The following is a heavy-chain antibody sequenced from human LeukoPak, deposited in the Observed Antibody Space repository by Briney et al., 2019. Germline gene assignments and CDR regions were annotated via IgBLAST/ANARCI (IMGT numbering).Heavy chain of an antibody. CDR2: TNPDSGDT. Sequence: GASVKVSCKASGYTFTAYYIHWVRQAPGQGLEWMGWTNPDSGDTNYAQKFQGGVTMTRDTSISTAYMELNRLRSDDTAVYYCARESGAFDIWGQGTMVTVSS. J-gene: IGHJ3*02. CDR3: ARESGAFDI. V-gene: IGHV1-2*02. CDR1: GYTFTAYY.